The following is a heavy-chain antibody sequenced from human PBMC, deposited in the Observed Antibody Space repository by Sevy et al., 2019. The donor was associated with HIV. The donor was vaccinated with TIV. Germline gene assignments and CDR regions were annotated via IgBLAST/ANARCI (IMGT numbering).Heavy chain of an antibody. Sequence: GGSLRLSCTASGFIFGDYGMSWVRQAPGKGLEWIAFFKSKIHGGTTENAASVKGRFTISRDDSKNIVYLQMSNLKTEDTAVYYCTRWSGSQSIFDYWGQGTLVTVFS. V-gene: IGHV3-49*04. D-gene: IGHD1-26*01. CDR1: GFIFGDYG. CDR2: FKSKIHGGTT. J-gene: IGHJ4*02. CDR3: TRWSGSQSIFDY.